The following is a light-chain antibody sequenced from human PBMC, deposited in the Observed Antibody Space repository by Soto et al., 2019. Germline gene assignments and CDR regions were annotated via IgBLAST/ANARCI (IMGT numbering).Light chain of an antibody. CDR3: QQYYSYPQT. Sequence: AILLTQSPSSLSASVGDRVTITCRASQGIDTSLAWYQQKPGKAPKLLIYAASTLQSGVPSRFSGSGSGTDFTLTISCLQSEDFATYYCQQYYSYPQTFGQGTKVDI. CDR1: QGIDTS. V-gene: IGKV1-8*01. J-gene: IGKJ1*01. CDR2: AAS.